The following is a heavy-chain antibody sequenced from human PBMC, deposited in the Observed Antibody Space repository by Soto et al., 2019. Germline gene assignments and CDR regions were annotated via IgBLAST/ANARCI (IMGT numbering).Heavy chain of an antibody. Sequence: QVQLVESGGGVVQPGRSLRLSCAASGFTFSSYGMHWVRQAPGKGLEWVAVIWYDGSNKFYADSVKGRFTISRDNSKNTVSLQINSLRDEDWAACYCATTGPYWGQGTLVTVSS. CDR1: GFTFSSYG. CDR2: IWYDGSNK. CDR3: ATTGPY. J-gene: IGHJ4*02. V-gene: IGHV3-33*01.